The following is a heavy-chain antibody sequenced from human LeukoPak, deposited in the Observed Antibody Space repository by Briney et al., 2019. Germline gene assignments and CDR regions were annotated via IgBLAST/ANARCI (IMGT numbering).Heavy chain of an antibody. Sequence: GGSLRLSCAASGFTLSDYDMHWVRQATGKGLEWVSAIGTAGDTYYTGSVKGRFTISRENAKNSLYLQMNSLRPGDTAVYYCVRVAKERVGGVYYFDYWGQGTPVTVSS. CDR1: GFTLSDYD. J-gene: IGHJ4*02. CDR2: IGTAGDT. V-gene: IGHV3-13*01. CDR3: VRVAKERVGGVYYFDY. D-gene: IGHD1-1*01.